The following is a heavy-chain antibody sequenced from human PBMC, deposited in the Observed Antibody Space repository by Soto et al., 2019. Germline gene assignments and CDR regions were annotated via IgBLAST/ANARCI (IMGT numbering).Heavy chain of an antibody. Sequence: QVQLVESGGGVVQPGRSLRLSCAASGFTFSNYGMHWVRQAPGKGLEWVALIWYDGSKKSYADSVKGRFTISRDNSKNTLYLQMNSLRVEDTAVYYCARETIGTKAGDYWGQGTLVTVSS. CDR1: GFTFSNYG. D-gene: IGHD1-1*01. V-gene: IGHV3-33*01. CDR3: ARETIGTKAGDY. J-gene: IGHJ4*02. CDR2: IWYDGSKK.